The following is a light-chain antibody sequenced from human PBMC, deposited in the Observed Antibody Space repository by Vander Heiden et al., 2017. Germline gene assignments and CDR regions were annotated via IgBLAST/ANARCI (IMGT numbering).Light chain of an antibody. V-gene: IGLV1-44*01. CDR1: SSNIGRNT. J-gene: IGLJ3*02. Sequence: SFLPPPPSASGAPRPRVPISCSGGSSNIGRNTVHWYQQFPGTDPKLLIFSSNQRASGVPDRFSASKSGTSASLAVSGFQSEDEANYYCAAWDDSLNGWVFGGGTTLTVL. CDR3: AAWDDSLNGWV. CDR2: SSN.